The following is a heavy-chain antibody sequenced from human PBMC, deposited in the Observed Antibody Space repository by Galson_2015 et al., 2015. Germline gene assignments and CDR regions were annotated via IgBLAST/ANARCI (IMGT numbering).Heavy chain of an antibody. CDR2: ISYDGSNK. Sequence: SLRLSCAASGFTFSSYAVHWVRQAPGKGLEWVAVISYDGSNKFYADSVKGRFTISRDNSKNTLYLQMNSLRPEDTAVYYCARVGGDIAARTWGYFDYWGQGTLVTVSS. V-gene: IGHV3-30-3*01. D-gene: IGHD6-6*01. CDR3: ARVGGDIAARTWGYFDY. J-gene: IGHJ4*02. CDR1: GFTFSSYA.